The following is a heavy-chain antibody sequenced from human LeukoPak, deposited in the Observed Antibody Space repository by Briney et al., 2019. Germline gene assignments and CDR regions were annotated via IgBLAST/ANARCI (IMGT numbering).Heavy chain of an antibody. CDR2: INPNSGGT. Sequence: ASLKVSCKASGYTFTGYYMHWVRQAPGQGLEWMGWINPNSGGTNYAQKFQGRVTMTRDTSISTAYMELSRLRSDDTAVYYCATHLGGYDYFLLSYWGQGTLVTVSS. V-gene: IGHV1-2*02. CDR3: ATHLGGYDYFLLSY. J-gene: IGHJ4*02. CDR1: GYTFTGYY. D-gene: IGHD5-12*01.